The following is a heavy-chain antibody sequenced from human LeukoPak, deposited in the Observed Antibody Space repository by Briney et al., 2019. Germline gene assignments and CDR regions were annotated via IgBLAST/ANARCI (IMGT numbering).Heavy chain of an antibody. CDR3: ARALEMATITADY. Sequence: ASVKVSCKASGYTFTSNGISWVRQAPGQGLEWMGGIIPIFGTANYAQKFQGRVTITADESTSTAYMELSSLRSEDTAVYYCARALEMATITADYWGQGTLVTVSS. CDR1: GYTFTSNG. CDR2: IIPIFGTA. J-gene: IGHJ4*02. D-gene: IGHD5-24*01. V-gene: IGHV1-69*13.